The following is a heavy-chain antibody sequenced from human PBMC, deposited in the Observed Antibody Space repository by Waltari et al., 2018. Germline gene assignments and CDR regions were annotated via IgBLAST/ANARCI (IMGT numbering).Heavy chain of an antibody. CDR3: AGWGSVGWYFDL. D-gene: IGHD3-16*01. CDR2: IYYSGST. J-gene: IGHJ2*01. CDR1: GGSIRSGVYY. Sequence: QVQLQESGPGLVKPSQTLSLTCTVPGGSIRSGVYYWSWIRQHPGKGLEWLGYIYYSGSTYYNPSLQSRVTISVDTSKNQFSLKLSSVTAADTAVYYCAGWGSVGWYFDLWGRGTLVTVSS. V-gene: IGHV4-30-4*08.